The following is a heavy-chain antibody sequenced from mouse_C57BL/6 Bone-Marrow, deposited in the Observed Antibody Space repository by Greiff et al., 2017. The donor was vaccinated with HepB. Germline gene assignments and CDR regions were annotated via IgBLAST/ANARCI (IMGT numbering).Heavy chain of an antibody. CDR2: ISSCGDYI. D-gene: IGHD1-1*01. CDR3: TREDYGSSYVNYFDY. CDR1: GFTFSSYA. Sequence: EVMLVESGEGLVKPGGSLKLSCAASGFTFSSYAMSWVRQTQEKRLEWVAYISSCGDYIYYADTVKGRFTISSDNARNTLYLQMSSLKSEYTAMYYCTREDYGSSYVNYFDYWGQGTTLTVSS. V-gene: IGHV5-9-1*02. J-gene: IGHJ2*01.